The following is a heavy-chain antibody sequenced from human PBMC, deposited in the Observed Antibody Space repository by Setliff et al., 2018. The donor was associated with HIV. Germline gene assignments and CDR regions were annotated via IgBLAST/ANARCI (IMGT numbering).Heavy chain of an antibody. D-gene: IGHD6-19*01. CDR1: GYSISSGSY. J-gene: IGHJ4*02. CDR3: ARAGYSTGWYTQFDY. V-gene: IGHV4-38-2*02. Sequence: PSETLSLTCSVSGYSISSGSYWAWIRQPPGKGLEWIGRVSQSWNTYYNPSLKSRITISIYTSNNQFSLKLTSVSAADPAFYYCARAGYSTGWYTQFDYWGQGALVTVS. CDR2: VSQSWNT.